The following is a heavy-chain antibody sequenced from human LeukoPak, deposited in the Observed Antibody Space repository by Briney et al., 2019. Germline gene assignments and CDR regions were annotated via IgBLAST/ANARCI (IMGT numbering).Heavy chain of an antibody. CDR1: GFTFSSYA. CDR2: ISGSGGST. V-gene: IGHV3-23*01. J-gene: IGHJ5*02. D-gene: IGHD3-22*01. CDR3: AKDSPRHYYDSSGWGP. Sequence: GGSLRLSCAASGFTFSSYAMSWVRQAPGKGLEWVSAISGSGGSTYYADSVKGRFTISRDNSKNTLYLQMNSLRAEDTAVYYCAKDSPRHYYDSSGWGPWGQGTLVTVSS.